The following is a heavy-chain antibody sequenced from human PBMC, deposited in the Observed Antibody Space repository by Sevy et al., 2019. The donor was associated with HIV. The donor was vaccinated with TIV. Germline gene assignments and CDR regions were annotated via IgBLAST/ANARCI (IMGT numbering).Heavy chain of an antibody. D-gene: IGHD3-10*01. V-gene: IGHV3-30*04. J-gene: IGHJ4*02. Sequence: GGSLRLSCEASGFSFRRYAMYWVRQAPGKGLEWLTVISYDGRNEYYVDSVKGRFTISRDNSKNTLYLQMNSLRPEDTAIYYCARDGGGDYFDYWGQRTLVTVSS. CDR3: ARDGGGDYFDY. CDR2: ISYDGRNE. CDR1: GFSFRRYA.